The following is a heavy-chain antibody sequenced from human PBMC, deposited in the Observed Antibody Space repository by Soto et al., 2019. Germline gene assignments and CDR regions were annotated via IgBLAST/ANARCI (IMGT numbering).Heavy chain of an antibody. D-gene: IGHD4-17*01. Sequence: VQLQESGPGLVTPSQTLSLTCTVFGGSVSIGDYLWSWIRQRPGKGLEWIGYIHDSGNTYYNPSLKSRVTISLDTSKNQFSLKVTSMTAADTAVYFCARARGGDSGDYASLLDRWGQGNLVTVSS. CDR3: ARARGGDSGDYASLLDR. CDR2: IHDSGNT. CDR1: GGSVSIGDYL. J-gene: IGHJ5*02. V-gene: IGHV4-30-4*01.